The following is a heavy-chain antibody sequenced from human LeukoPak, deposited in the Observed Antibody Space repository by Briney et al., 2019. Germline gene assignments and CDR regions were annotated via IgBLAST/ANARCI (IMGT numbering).Heavy chain of an antibody. Sequence: GGSLRPSCAASGFIFDDYGMSWVRQAPGKGLEWVSGINWKGGSTAYADSVKGRFTISRDNAKNSLYLQMNSLRAEDTALYYCARDLSLLPSYMDVWGKGTTVTVSS. CDR3: ARDLSLLPSYMDV. CDR2: INWKGGST. V-gene: IGHV3-20*04. J-gene: IGHJ6*03. CDR1: GFIFDDYG. D-gene: IGHD3-16*01.